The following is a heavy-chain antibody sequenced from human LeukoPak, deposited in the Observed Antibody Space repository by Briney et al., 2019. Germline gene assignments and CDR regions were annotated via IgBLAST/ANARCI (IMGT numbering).Heavy chain of an antibody. J-gene: IGHJ4*02. D-gene: IGHD6-19*01. V-gene: IGHV1-2*02. Sequence: VASVKVSFTASGYTFTVYYMHWGRQAPGQGLEWMGWINPNSGGTNYTQKLQGRVTMARRTSISTAYMELSRLRSDDTAVYYCARDHQGQWLTFDYWGQGTLVTVSS. CDR3: ARDHQGQWLTFDY. CDR2: INPNSGGT. CDR1: GYTFTVYY.